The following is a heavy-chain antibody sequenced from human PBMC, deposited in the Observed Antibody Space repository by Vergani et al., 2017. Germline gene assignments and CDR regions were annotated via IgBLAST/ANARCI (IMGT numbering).Heavy chain of an antibody. CDR1: GGSISSGSYY. D-gene: IGHD1-26*01. Sequence: QVQLQESGPGLVKPSQTLSLTCTVSGGSISSGSYYWSWIRQPAGKGLEWIGRIYTSGSTNYNPSLKSRVTMSVDTSKNQFSLKLSSVTAADTAVYYCAGDRMRSPIYYTDVWGKGTTVTVSS. CDR3: AGDRMRSPIYYTDV. CDR2: IYTSGST. V-gene: IGHV4-61*02. J-gene: IGHJ6*03.